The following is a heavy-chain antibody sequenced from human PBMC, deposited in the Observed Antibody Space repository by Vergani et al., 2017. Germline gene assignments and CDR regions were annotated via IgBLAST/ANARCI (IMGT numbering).Heavy chain of an antibody. Sequence: EVDLVESGGGLAQPGGSLRLSCEASGITFWKFGMHWVRQGPGKGLERVSGISWNSGAVDYADSVRGRFTISRDKAKNSLFLEMNSLRFEDTAVYFCTKGSVYYHDSAGHGYDPYTGFDLWGQGTVVTVSS. J-gene: IGHJ3*01. CDR1: GITFWKFG. CDR2: ISWNSGAV. D-gene: IGHD5-12*01. CDR3: TKGSVYYHDSAGHGYDPYTGFDL. V-gene: IGHV3-9*01.